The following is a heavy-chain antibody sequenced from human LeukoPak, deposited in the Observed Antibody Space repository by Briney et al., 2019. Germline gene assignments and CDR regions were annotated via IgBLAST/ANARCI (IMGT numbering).Heavy chain of an antibody. CDR3: AKDISSSWSFDY. V-gene: IGHV3-23*01. CDR1: GFTFSSYA. D-gene: IGHD6-13*01. J-gene: IGHJ4*02. Sequence: GGSLRLSCAASGFTFSSYAMSWVRQAPGKGLVWVSAISGSGGSTYYADSVKGRFTISRDNSKNTLYLQMNSLRAEDTAVYYCAKDISSSWSFDYWGQGTLVTVSS. CDR2: ISGSGGST.